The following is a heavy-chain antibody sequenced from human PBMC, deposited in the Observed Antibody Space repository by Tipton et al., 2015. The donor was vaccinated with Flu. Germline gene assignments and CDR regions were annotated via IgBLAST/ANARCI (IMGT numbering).Heavy chain of an antibody. Sequence: TLSLTCAVSGYSIRSSNYYWGWIRQPPGKGLEWIGNIFHSGNSYHNPSLKSRVTMSVETSKNQFSLKLSSVTAADTAVYYCARRDYSNYVSQPKNWFDPWGQGALVTVS. CDR1: GYSIRSSNYY. CDR3: ARRDYSNYVSQPKNWFDP. J-gene: IGHJ5*02. V-gene: IGHV4-38-2*01. CDR2: IFHSGNS. D-gene: IGHD4-11*01.